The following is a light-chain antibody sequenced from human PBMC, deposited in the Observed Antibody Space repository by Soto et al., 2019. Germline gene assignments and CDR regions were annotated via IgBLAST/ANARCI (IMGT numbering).Light chain of an antibody. Sequence: QAVVTQPRSVSGSPGQSVTISCTGTSSDVGGYNYVSWYQQHPGKAPKLMIYDVRKRPSGVPDRFSGSKSGNTASLTISGLQAEDEADYYCCSYAGSYTVLFGGGTKLTVL. J-gene: IGLJ2*01. CDR1: SSDVGGYNY. V-gene: IGLV2-11*01. CDR2: DVR. CDR3: CSYAGSYTVL.